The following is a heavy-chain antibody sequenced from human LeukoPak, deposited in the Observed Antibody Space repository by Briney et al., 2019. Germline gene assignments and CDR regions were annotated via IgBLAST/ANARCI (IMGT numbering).Heavy chain of an antibody. CDR3: TADLRL. CDR2: IKSETDGGTT. Sequence: VGSLRLSCAVSGFTFNTAWMAWVRQAPGKGLEYVGRIKSETDGGTTYYAAPVKGRFTISRDDSKNTLYLQMDGLKIEDTALYYCTADLRLWGQGTLVTVSS. V-gene: IGHV3-15*01. CDR1: GFTFNTAW. D-gene: IGHD3-16*01. J-gene: IGHJ1*01.